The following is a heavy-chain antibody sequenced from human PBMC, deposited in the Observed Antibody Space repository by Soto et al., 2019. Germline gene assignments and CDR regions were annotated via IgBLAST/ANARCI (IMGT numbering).Heavy chain of an antibody. V-gene: IGHV4-59*01. Sequence: SETLSLTCTVYGGSISSNYWSWIRQPPGKGLEWIGDIYYSGSATNYNPSLKSRVTISVDTSKNQFSLKLTSVTAADTAVYYCAREGGCSGGMCHSRNWFDPWGQGTLVTVSS. J-gene: IGHJ5*02. CDR2: IYYSGSAT. CDR1: GGSISSNY. D-gene: IGHD2-15*01. CDR3: AREGGCSGGMCHSRNWFDP.